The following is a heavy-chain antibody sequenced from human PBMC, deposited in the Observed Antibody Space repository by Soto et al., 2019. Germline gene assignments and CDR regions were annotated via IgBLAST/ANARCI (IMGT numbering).Heavy chain of an antibody. J-gene: IGHJ6*02. Sequence: PGGSLRLSWEASGFTFSSDAMHWVRQAPGKGLEWVAVISYDGSNKYYADSVKGRFTISRDNSKNTLYLQMNSLRAEDTAVYYCARDWSVLRFLEWSHIYYYYYGMDVWGQGTTVNVSS. D-gene: IGHD3-3*01. CDR3: ARDWSVLRFLEWSHIYYYYYGMDV. CDR1: GFTFSSDA. V-gene: IGHV3-30-3*01. CDR2: ISYDGSNK.